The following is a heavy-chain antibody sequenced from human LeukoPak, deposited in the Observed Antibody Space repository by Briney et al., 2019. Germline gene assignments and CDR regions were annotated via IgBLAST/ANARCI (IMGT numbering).Heavy chain of an antibody. Sequence: SETLSLTCTVSGGSISPSYWTWVRQPPGKGLEWIGYIDNSGTSNYNSSLNSRVSMSVDTSKNQLSLNLGSVTAADTAVYYCARALREKRSGGIWGVIVSEWFDSWGPGTLVTVSS. V-gene: IGHV4-59*01. D-gene: IGHD5/OR15-5a*01. CDR1: GGSISPSY. J-gene: IGHJ5*01. CDR3: ARALREKRSGGIWGVIVSEWFDS. CDR2: IDNSGTS.